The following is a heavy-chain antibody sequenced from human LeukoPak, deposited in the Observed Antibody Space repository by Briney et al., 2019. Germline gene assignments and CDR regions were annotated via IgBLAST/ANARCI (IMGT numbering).Heavy chain of an antibody. V-gene: IGHV7-4-1*02. Sequence: ASVKVSCKASGYTFTRYAIDWLRQAPGQGLEWMGWINMYTANPAYAQGFTERFVFSLDTSVTTAYLQISNLKTEDTAVYYCARHDNDDDFDYWGQGTLVTVSS. CDR1: GYTFTRYA. CDR3: ARHDNDDDFDY. J-gene: IGHJ4*02. CDR2: INMYTANP. D-gene: IGHD3-16*01.